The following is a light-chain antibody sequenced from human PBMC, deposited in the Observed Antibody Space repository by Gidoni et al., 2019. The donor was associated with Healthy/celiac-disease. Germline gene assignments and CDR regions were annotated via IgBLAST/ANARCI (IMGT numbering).Light chain of an antibody. CDR3: QSYDSSLSGSV. CDR2: GNS. Sequence: YVLTQPPSVSGAPRQRVTISCTGSSSNIGAGYDVPWYQQLPGTAPKLLIYGNSTRPSGVPDRFSGSKSGTSASLAITGLQAEDEADYYCQSYDSSLSGSVFGGGTKLTVL. V-gene: IGLV1-40*01. CDR1: SSNIGAGYD. J-gene: IGLJ3*02.